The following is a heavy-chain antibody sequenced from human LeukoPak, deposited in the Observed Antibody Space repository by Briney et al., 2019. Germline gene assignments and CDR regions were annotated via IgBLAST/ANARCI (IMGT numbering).Heavy chain of an antibody. D-gene: IGHD3-9*01. Sequence: SETLSLTCTVSGDSITGYYWSWIRQPAGKGLEWIGRVYISGSTNFNPSLKSRVTMSVDMSKSQFSLRLTSVTAADTAIYYCARDNYDILTGLRLDPWGQGTLVTVSS. CDR1: GDSITGYY. CDR2: VYISGST. CDR3: ARDNYDILTGLRLDP. V-gene: IGHV4-4*07. J-gene: IGHJ5*02.